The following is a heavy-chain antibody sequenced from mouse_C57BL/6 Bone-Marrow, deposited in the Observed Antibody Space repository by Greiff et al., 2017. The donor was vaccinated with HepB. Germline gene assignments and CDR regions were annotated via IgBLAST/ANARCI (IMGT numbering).Heavy chain of an antibody. CDR2: IDPENGDT. Sequence: VHVKQSGAELVRPGASVKLSCTASGFNIKDDYMHWVKQRPEQGLEWIGWIDPENGDTEYASKFQGKATITADTSSNTAYLQLSSLTSEDTAVYYCTTLGGNFHYYAMDYWGQGTSVTVSS. CDR3: TTLGGNFHYYAMDY. CDR1: GFNIKDDY. V-gene: IGHV14-4*01. D-gene: IGHD2-1*01. J-gene: IGHJ4*01.